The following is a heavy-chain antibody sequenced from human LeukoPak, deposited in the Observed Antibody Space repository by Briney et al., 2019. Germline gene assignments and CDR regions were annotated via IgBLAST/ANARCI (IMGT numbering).Heavy chain of an antibody. D-gene: IGHD6-19*01. J-gene: IGHJ4*02. V-gene: IGHV4-38-2*02. CDR1: GYSISSGYY. CDR2: IFQSGST. Sequence: SETLSLTCTVSGYSISSGYYWGWIRQPSGKGLEWIGEIFQSGSTNYNPSLKSRLTISVDKSKNQFSLNLNSVTAADTAVYFCARSQTPSAGWALDYWGQGTLVSVSS. CDR3: ARSQTPSAGWALDY.